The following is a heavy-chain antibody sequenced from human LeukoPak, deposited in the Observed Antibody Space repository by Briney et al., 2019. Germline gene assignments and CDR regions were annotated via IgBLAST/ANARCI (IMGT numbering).Heavy chain of an antibody. CDR3: AREKGPAAFDY. D-gene: IGHD2-15*01. V-gene: IGHV4-59*01. CDR2: IYYSGST. Sequence: PSETLSLTCTVSGGSISSYYWSWIRQPPGKGLEWIGYIYYSGSTNYNPFLKSRVTISVDTSKNQFSLKLSSVTAADTAVYYCAREKGPAAFDYWGQGTLVTVSS. J-gene: IGHJ4*02. CDR1: GGSISSYY.